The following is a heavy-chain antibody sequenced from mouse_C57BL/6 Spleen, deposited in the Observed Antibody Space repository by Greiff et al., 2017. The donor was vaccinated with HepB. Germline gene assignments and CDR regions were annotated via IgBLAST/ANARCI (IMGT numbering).Heavy chain of an antibody. CDR3: ARNNGYSLDY. J-gene: IGHJ2*01. V-gene: IGHV2-2*01. CDR2: IWSGGST. Sequence: VKLVESGPGLVQPSQRLSITCTVSGFSLTSYGVHWVRQSPGKGLEWLGVIWSGGSTVYNAAFISRLSISKDNSKSQVFFKMNSLQADDTAIYYCARNNGYSLDYWGQGTTLTVSS. D-gene: IGHD2-3*01. CDR1: GFSLTSYG.